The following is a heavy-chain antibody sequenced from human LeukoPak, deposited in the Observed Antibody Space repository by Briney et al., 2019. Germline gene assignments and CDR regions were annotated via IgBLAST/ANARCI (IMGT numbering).Heavy chain of an antibody. CDR1: GGSISGSSYY. V-gene: IGHV4-39*01. J-gene: IGHJ6*03. D-gene: IGHD3-3*01. CDR2: IYYSGST. Sequence: SETLSLTCTVSGGSISGSSYYWGWIRQPPGKGLEWIGSIYYSGSTYYNPSLKSRVTISVDTSKNQFSLKLSSVTAADTAVYYCARLYYDFWSGYAYYYYMDVWGKGTTVTVSS. CDR3: ARLYYDFWSGYAYYYYMDV.